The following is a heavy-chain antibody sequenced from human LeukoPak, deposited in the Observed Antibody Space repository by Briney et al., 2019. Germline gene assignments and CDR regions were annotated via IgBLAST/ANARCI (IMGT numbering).Heavy chain of an antibody. V-gene: IGHV4-59*08. J-gene: IGHJ4*02. D-gene: IGHD6-13*01. CDR1: GGSISSYY. CDR3: ARLDIAAAGPFDY. CDR2: IYYSGST. Sequence: SETLSLTCTVSGGSISSYYWSWIRQPPGKGLEWIGYIYYSGSTNYNPSLKSRVTISVDTSKNQFSLKLSSVTAADTAVYYCARLDIAAAGPFDYWGQGTLVTVSS.